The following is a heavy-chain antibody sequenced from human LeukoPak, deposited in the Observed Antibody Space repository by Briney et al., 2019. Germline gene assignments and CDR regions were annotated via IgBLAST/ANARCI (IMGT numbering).Heavy chain of an antibody. CDR2: ISSNGGST. J-gene: IGHJ4*02. D-gene: IGHD1-26*01. CDR1: GFTFSSYA. Sequence: GGSLRLSCAASGFTFSSYAMHWVRQAPGKGLEYVSAISSNGGSTYYANSVKGRFTISRDNSKNTLYLQMGSLRAEDMAVYYCARDMWELLSYWGQGTLVTVSS. V-gene: IGHV3-64*01. CDR3: ARDMWELLSY.